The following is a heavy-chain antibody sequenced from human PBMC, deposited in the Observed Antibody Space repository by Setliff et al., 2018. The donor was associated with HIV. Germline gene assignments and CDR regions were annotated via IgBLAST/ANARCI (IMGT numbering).Heavy chain of an antibody. CDR3: ARSIVPVASGYYYFEY. CDR1: GESFSGYY. CDR2: INHSGST. J-gene: IGHJ4*02. Sequence: PSETLSLTCAVYGESFSGYYWNWIRQPPGKGLEWIGEINHSGSTKYNPSLKSRVTISVETSKKQFSLKLSSVTAADTAVYYCARSIVPVASGYYYFEYWGQGTLVTVSS. V-gene: IGHV4-34*01. D-gene: IGHD3-3*01.